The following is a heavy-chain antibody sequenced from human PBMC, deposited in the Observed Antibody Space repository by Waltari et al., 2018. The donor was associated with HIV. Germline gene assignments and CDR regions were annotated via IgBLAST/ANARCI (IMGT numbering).Heavy chain of an antibody. Sequence: EVQLVQSGAEVKKPGESLKISCKGSGYSFTSYWIAWVRQMPEEGLEWMGMIYPGDTDTRYSPAFQGQVTITTDRSNSTVNLHWSRLKASDSAMYYCARGRWLQKGGRGAFDIWGQGTMVTVSS. V-gene: IGHV5-51*03. CDR1: GYSFTSYW. D-gene: IGHD5-12*01. J-gene: IGHJ3*02. CDR2: IYPGDTDT. CDR3: ARGRWLQKGGRGAFDI.